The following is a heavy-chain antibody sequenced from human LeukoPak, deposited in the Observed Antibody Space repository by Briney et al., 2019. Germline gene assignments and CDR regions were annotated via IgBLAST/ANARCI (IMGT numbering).Heavy chain of an antibody. CDR3: ARCKAVAGTINAFDF. CDR2: NYPGDSEA. V-gene: IGHV5-51*01. CDR1: GYSFTSYW. Sequence: GESLKISCKGSGYSFTSYWIRWVRQMPGKDLEWMGINYPGDSEARYSPSFQGQVTISADKSISTAYLQWSSLKASDTAMYYCARCKAVAGTINAFDFWGQGTMVTVSS. J-gene: IGHJ3*01. D-gene: IGHD6-19*01.